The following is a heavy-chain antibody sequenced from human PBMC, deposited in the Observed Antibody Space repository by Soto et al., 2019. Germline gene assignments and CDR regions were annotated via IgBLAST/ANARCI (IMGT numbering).Heavy chain of an antibody. J-gene: IGHJ4*02. D-gene: IGHD7-27*01. V-gene: IGHV4-59*08. Sequence: SETLSLTCTVSGDSISTDSWSWIRQSPGKGLEWIGFIYYGGSTNYNPSLKSRVTISVDTPKNQFSLKLSSVTAADTAVYYCAKNWNWGSLVHWGQGTLVTVSS. CDR1: GDSISTDS. CDR3: AKNWNWGSLVH. CDR2: IYYGGST.